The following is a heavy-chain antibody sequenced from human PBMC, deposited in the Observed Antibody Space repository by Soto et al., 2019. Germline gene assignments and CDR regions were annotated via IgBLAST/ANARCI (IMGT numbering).Heavy chain of an antibody. CDR3: ATSQKGYNWNYFDH. CDR1: GGSINGSYYY. CDR2: VFYTGFT. D-gene: IGHD1-20*01. Sequence: SETLYLTSAFSGGSINGSYYYCGWLRHSPGKGPEWIGSVFYTGFTSYNPSLESRVSVSVDTSKNQFSLKVSGVSAADTAVYYCATSQKGYNWNYFDHWGQGALVTVSS. V-gene: IGHV4-39*01. J-gene: IGHJ4*02.